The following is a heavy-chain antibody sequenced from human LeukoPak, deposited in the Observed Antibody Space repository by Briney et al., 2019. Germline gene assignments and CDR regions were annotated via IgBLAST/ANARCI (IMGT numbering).Heavy chain of an antibody. CDR2: ISSSGSTI. D-gene: IGHD3-22*01. Sequence: GGSLRLSCAASGFTFSDYYMSWIRQAPGKGLEWVSYISSSGSTIYYADSVKGRFTISRDNAKNSLYLQMNSLRAEDTAVYYCDRDASYYDSSGQPAFDIWGQGTLVTVSS. V-gene: IGHV3-11*04. CDR3: DRDASYYDSSGQPAFDI. J-gene: IGHJ3*02. CDR1: GFTFSDYY.